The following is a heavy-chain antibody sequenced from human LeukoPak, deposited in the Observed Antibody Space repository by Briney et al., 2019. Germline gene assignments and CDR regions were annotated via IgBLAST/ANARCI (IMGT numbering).Heavy chain of an antibody. J-gene: IGHJ4*02. CDR1: GYTFTNYA. V-gene: IGHV7-4-1*02. Sequence: ASVTVSFKTSGYTFTNYAINWVRQAPGEGVEFMGWINTGTGNPTYAQGFTGRFVFSLDTSVSTAYLQISTLKPEDTGVYYCASMGAHSFDYWGQGTLVTVSS. CDR3: ASMGAHSFDY. D-gene: IGHD3-16*01. CDR2: INTGTGNP.